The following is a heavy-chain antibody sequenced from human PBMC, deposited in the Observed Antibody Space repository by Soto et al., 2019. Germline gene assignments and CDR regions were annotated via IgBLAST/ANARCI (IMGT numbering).Heavy chain of an antibody. CDR1: GGSISSSSYY. CDR3: ASLGGVVVPAAPPKYYFDY. D-gene: IGHD2-2*01. V-gene: IGHV4-39*01. J-gene: IGHJ4*02. CDR2: IYYSGST. Sequence: SETLSLTCTVSGGSISSSSYYWGWIRQPPGKGLEWIGSIYYSGSTYYNPSLKSRVTISVDTSKNQFSLRLGSVTAADTAVYYCASLGGVVVPAAPPKYYFDYWGQGTLVTVSS.